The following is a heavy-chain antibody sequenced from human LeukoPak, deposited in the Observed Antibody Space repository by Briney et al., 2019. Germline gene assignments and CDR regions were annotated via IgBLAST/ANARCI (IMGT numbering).Heavy chain of an antibody. Sequence: GASVKVSCKASGGTFSSYAISWVRQAPGQGLEWMGGIIPIFGTANYAQKFQGRVTITADESTSTAYMELSSLRSEDTAVYYCARGVLRFLEWLNWFDPWGQGTLVTVSS. J-gene: IGHJ5*02. V-gene: IGHV1-69*13. CDR3: ARGVLRFLEWLNWFDP. D-gene: IGHD3-3*01. CDR2: IIPIFGTA. CDR1: GGTFSSYA.